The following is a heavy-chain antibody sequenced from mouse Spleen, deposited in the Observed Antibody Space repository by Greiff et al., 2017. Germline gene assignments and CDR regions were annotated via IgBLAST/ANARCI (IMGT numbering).Heavy chain of an antibody. J-gene: IGHJ2*01. V-gene: IGHV5-17*01. CDR1: GFTFSDYG. D-gene: IGHD1-1*01. CDR3: ARRNYYDGSYDYFDY. CDR2: ISSGSSTI. Sequence: EVQLQESGGGLVKPGGSLKLSCAASGFTFSDYGMHWVRQAPEKGLEWVAYISSGSSTIYYADTVKGRFTISRDNAKNTLFLQMTSLRSEDTAMYYCARRNYYDGSYDYFDYWGQGTTLTVSS.